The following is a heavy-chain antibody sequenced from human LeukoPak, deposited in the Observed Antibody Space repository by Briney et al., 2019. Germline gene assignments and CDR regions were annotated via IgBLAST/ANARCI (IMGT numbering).Heavy chain of an antibody. CDR1: GGSISSYY. V-gene: IGHV4-59*12. CDR3: ARLLRYFDWSDAFDI. Sequence: SETLSLTCTVSGGSISSYYWSWIRQPPGKGLEWIGYIYYSGSTNYNPSLKSRVTISVDTSKNQFSLKLSSVTAADTAVYYCARLLRYFDWSDAFDIWGQGTMVTVSS. J-gene: IGHJ3*02. D-gene: IGHD3-9*01. CDR2: IYYSGST.